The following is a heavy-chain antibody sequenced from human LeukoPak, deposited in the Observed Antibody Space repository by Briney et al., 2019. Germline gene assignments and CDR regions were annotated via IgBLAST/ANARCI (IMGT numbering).Heavy chain of an antibody. CDR2: ISSSSSYI. CDR3: ARDRIIYGDYGDAFDI. J-gene: IGHJ3*02. V-gene: IGHV3-21*01. D-gene: IGHD4-17*01. CDR1: GFTFSSYS. Sequence: GGSLKLSCAASGFTFSSYSMNWVRQAPGRGLEWVSSISSSSSYIYYADSLKGRFTISRDNAKNSLYLQMNSLRAEDTAVYFCARDRIIYGDYGDAFDIWGQGTVVTVSS.